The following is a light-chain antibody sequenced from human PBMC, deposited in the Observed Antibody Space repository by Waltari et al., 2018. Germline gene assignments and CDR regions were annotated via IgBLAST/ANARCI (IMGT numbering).Light chain of an antibody. V-gene: IGLV2-23*02. Sequence: QSALTQPASVSGSPGQSLTISCTGTSSDVGTYDLVSWYQQHPGKAPKLMIHDVKKRPSGVSPRFSGSKSGNTASLTISGLQAEDEADYYCCSFADSSASWVFGGGTKLTVL. CDR3: CSFADSSASWV. CDR1: SSDVGTYDL. CDR2: DVK. J-gene: IGLJ3*02.